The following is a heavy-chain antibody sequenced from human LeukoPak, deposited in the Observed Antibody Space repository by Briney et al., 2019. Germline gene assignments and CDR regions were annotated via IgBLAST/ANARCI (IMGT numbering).Heavy chain of an antibody. Sequence: ASVKVSCKASGYTFTSYAMHWVRQAPGQRLEWMGWINAGNGNTKYSQEFQGRVTITRDTSASTAYMELSSLRSEDMAVYYCARAAYDILTGSDYFDYWGQGTLVTVSS. J-gene: IGHJ4*02. D-gene: IGHD3-9*01. CDR2: INAGNGNT. V-gene: IGHV1-3*03. CDR1: GYTFTSYA. CDR3: ARAAYDILTGSDYFDY.